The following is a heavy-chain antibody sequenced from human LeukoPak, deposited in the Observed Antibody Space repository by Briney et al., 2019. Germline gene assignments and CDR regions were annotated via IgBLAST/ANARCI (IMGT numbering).Heavy chain of an antibody. Sequence: GGSLRLSCAASGFTFSNAWMSWVRQAPGKGLEWVSYISTTGSSIYYADSVKGRFTISRDNVKNLLYLQMNSLRAEDTAVYYCARVQRGIAVALDYWGQGTLATVSS. CDR3: ARVQRGIAVALDY. D-gene: IGHD6-19*01. V-gene: IGHV3-11*04. CDR2: ISTTGSSI. CDR1: GFTFSNAW. J-gene: IGHJ4*02.